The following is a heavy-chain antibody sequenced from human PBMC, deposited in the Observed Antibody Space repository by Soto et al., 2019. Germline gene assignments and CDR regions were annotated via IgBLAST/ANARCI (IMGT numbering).Heavy chain of an antibody. CDR1: GGSISSNNW. D-gene: IGHD3-10*01. Sequence: SETLSLTCAVSGGSISSNNWWSWVRQTPGKGLEWIGEIYHSGNTNYNPSLKSRVTISIDKSKNQFSLKLSSVTAAVTAVYYCARDYYGSGSYYNHGYWGQGTLVTVSS. CDR3: ARDYYGSGSYYNHGY. CDR2: IYHSGNT. V-gene: IGHV4-4*02. J-gene: IGHJ4*02.